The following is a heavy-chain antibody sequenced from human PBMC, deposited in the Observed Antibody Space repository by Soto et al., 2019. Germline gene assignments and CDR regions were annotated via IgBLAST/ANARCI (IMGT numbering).Heavy chain of an antibody. CDR2: IYYSGST. V-gene: IGHV4-39*01. D-gene: IGHD3-22*01. CDR1: GGSISSISYY. Sequence: PSETLSLTFTVSGGSISSISYYWGWIRQPPGKGLELIGSIYYSGSTYYNPSLKSRVTISVETSKNQFSLKLSSVTAADTAFYYCARHSSYYDSSGYYYGVVTFYXWGQGTLVTVSX. J-gene: IGHJ4*02. CDR3: ARHSSYYDSSGYYYGVVTFYX.